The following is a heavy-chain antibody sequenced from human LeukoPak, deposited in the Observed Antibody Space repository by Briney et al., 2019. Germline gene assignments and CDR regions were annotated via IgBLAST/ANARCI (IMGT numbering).Heavy chain of an antibody. CDR3: VRDLGYCSGGSCYREQWLIDY. CDR1: GFTFSSYA. D-gene: IGHD2-15*01. J-gene: IGHJ4*02. V-gene: IGHV3-30*04. CDR2: ISYDGSNK. Sequence: HPGRSLRLSCAASGFTFSSYAIHWVRQAPGKGLEWVAVISYDGSNKYYADSVKGRFTISRDNSKNTLYLQMNSLRAEDTAVYYCVRDLGYCSGGSCYREQWLIDYWGQGTLVTVSS.